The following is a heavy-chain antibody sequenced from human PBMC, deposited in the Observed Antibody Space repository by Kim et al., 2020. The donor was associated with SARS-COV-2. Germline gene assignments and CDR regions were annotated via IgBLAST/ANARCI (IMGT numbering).Heavy chain of an antibody. V-gene: IGHV3-30*18. CDR3: AKDRGSNWYYFDY. Sequence: GGSLRLSCAASGFTFSSYGMHWVRQAPGKGLEWVAVISYDGSNKYYADSVKGRFTISRDNSKNTLDLQINSLRTEDTAVYYCAKDRGSNWYYFDYWGQGT. D-gene: IGHD6-13*01. J-gene: IGHJ4*02. CDR1: GFTFSSYG. CDR2: ISYDGSNK.